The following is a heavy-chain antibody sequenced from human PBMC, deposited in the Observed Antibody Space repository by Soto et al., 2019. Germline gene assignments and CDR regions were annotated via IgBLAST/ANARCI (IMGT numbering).Heavy chain of an antibody. CDR1: GGSISSSY. CDR2: ISYSGST. J-gene: IGHJ4*02. CDR3: ARVLRDILTGYYSFGY. Sequence: SETLSLTCTVSGGSISSSYWSWIRQPPGKGLDWIGYISYSGSTNYNPSLQSRVTISVDTSKNQFSLRLSSVTAADTAVYYCARVLRDILTGYYSFGYSGQGTRV. V-gene: IGHV4-59*01. D-gene: IGHD3-9*01.